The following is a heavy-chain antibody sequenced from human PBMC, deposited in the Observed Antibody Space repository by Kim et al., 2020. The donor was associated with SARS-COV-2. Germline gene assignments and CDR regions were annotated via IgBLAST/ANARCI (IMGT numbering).Heavy chain of an antibody. D-gene: IGHD5-18*01. Sequence: ASVKVSCKASGYTFTSYGISWVRQAPGQGLEWMGWISAYNGNTNYAQKLQGRVTMTTDTSTSTAYMELRSLRSDDTAVYYCARVSLRIQLWLGYGMDVWGQGTTVTVSS. CDR2: ISAYNGNT. CDR1: GYTFTSYG. CDR3: ARVSLRIQLWLGYGMDV. V-gene: IGHV1-18*01. J-gene: IGHJ6*02.